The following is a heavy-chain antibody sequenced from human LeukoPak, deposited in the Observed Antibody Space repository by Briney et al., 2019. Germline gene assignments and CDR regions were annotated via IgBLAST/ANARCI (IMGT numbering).Heavy chain of an antibody. CDR1: GFTFSSYA. V-gene: IGHV3-30-3*01. CDR2: ISYDGSNK. D-gene: IGHD1-26*01. J-gene: IGHJ2*01. Sequence: VQPGRSLRLSCAASGFTFSSYAMHWVRQAPGKGLEWVAVISYDGSNKYYADSVKGRFTISRDNSKNTLYLQMNSLRAEDTAVYYCAKEIKIPFVLVGYFDLWGRGTLVTVSS. CDR3: AKEIKIPFVLVGYFDL.